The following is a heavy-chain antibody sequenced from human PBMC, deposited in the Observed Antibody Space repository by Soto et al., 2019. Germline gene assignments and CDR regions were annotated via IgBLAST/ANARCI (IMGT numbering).Heavy chain of an antibody. J-gene: IGHJ4*02. V-gene: IGHV3-30*18. Sequence: QVQVVESGGGVVQPGRSLRLSCAASGFTFSHYAMHWVRQAPGKGLEWVALMSYDGSNEYYADSVKGRFTISRDNSKNTLYLQMNSLRAEDTAVYYCAKDGSHNFDYGGQGTLVTVSS. CDR2: MSYDGSNE. D-gene: IGHD1-26*01. CDR1: GFTFSHYA. CDR3: AKDGSHNFDY.